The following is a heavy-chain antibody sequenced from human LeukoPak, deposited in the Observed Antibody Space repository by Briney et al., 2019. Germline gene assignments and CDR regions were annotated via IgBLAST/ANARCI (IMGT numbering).Heavy chain of an antibody. V-gene: IGHV4-39*07. Sequence: KSSETLSLTCTVSGGSISSSSYYWGWIRQPPGKGLEWIGSIYYGGSTYYNPSLKSRVTISVDTSKNQFSLKLSSVTAADTAVYYCARDRHYIYGDYDPIDYWGQGTLVTVSS. J-gene: IGHJ4*02. CDR2: IYYGGST. CDR1: GGSISSSSYY. D-gene: IGHD4-17*01. CDR3: ARDRHYIYGDYDPIDY.